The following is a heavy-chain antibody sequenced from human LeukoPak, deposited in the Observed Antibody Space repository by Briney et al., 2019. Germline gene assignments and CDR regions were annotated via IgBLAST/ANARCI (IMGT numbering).Heavy chain of an antibody. CDR2: IFYSGST. CDR1: SGSLTTSNYY. V-gene: IGHV4-39*07. D-gene: IGHD3-9*01. J-gene: IGHJ4*02. CDR3: ARSRDILTGYHFDY. Sequence: SQTLSLTCTVSSGSLTTSNYYWGWVRQPPGKALEWSGNIFYSGSTYYSPSLKSRVTISVDTSKNQFSLKLSAVTAADTAVYYCARSRDILTGYHFDYWGQGTLVTVSS.